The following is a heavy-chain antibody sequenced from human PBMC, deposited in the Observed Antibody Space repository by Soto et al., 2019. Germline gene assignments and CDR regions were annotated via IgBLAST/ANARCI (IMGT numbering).Heavy chain of an antibody. V-gene: IGHV4-30-2*01. CDR2: IYHSGST. CDR3: ARISSSEGMYYYYGMDV. CDR1: GGSISSGGYS. J-gene: IGHJ6*02. Sequence: SETLSLTFTVSGGSISSGGYSWSWIRQPPGKGLEWIGYIYHSGSTYYNPSLKSRVTISVDRSKNQFSLKLSSVTAADTAVYYCARISSSEGMYYYYGMDVWGQGTTVTVSS. D-gene: IGHD6-19*01.